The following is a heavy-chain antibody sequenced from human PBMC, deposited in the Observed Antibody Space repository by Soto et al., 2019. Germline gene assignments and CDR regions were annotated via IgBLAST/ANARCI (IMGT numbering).Heavy chain of an antibody. D-gene: IGHD3-16*02. V-gene: IGHV2-5*02. CDR3: AHRREDYDYVWGSYRREGWFDP. CDR2: IYWDDDK. CDR1: GFSLSTSGVG. J-gene: IGHJ5*02. Sequence: QITLKESGPPLVKPTQTLTLTCTFSGFSLSTSGVGVGWIRQPPGKALEWLALIYWDDDKRYSPSLKSRLTITKDTSKNQVVLTMTNMDPVDTATYYCAHRREDYDYVWGSYRREGWFDPWGQGTLVTVSS.